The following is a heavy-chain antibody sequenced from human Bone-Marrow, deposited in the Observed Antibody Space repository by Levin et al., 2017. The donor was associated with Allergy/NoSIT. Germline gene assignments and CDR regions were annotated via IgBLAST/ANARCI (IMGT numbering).Heavy chain of an antibody. Sequence: HPGGSLRLSCTASGFSFSNYWMHWVRQVPGKGLVWVSRINDAGTSRDYAESVKGRFAISRDNAKNTLFLQLNSLRAEDTGVYYCAREPMPTIGYFDPWGQGTLVTVSS. J-gene: IGHJ5*02. CDR2: INDAGTSR. D-gene: IGHD2-2*01. CDR3: AREPMPTIGYFDP. V-gene: IGHV3-74*01. CDR1: GFSFSNYW.